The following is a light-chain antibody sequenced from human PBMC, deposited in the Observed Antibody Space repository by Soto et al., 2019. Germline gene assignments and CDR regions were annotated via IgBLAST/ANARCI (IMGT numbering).Light chain of an antibody. V-gene: IGKV1-9*01. CDR1: QGISSY. CDR3: QQPNSYPQT. Sequence: DIQLTQSPSFLSASVGDRVTITCRASQGISSYLAWYQQKPGKAPKLLIYDASTLQSGVPSRFSGSGSGTEFTLTISSLQPEEFATYYCQQPNSYPQTFGQGTKVEIK. J-gene: IGKJ2*01. CDR2: DAS.